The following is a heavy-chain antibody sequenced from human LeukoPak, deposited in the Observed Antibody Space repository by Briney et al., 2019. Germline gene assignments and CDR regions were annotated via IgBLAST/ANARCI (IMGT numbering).Heavy chain of an antibody. CDR2: IIPIFGTA. V-gene: IGHV1-69*13. Sequence: SVKVSCKASGGTFSSYAISWVRQAPGQGLEWMGGIIPIFGTANYAQKFQGRVTITADESTSTAYMELSSLRSEDTAVYYSARGGGNSYYYYYMDVWGKGTTVTVSS. CDR3: ARGGGNSYYYYYMDV. J-gene: IGHJ6*03. CDR1: GGTFSSYA. D-gene: IGHD4-23*01.